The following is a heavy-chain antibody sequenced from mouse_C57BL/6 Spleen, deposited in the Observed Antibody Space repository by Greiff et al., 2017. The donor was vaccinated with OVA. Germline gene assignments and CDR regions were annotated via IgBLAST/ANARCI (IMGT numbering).Heavy chain of an antibody. CDR3: ATDYYCSSYFDY. CDR2: IYPGDGDT. Sequence: QVQLQQSGPELVKPGASVKISCKASGYAFSSSWMNWVKQRPGKGLEWIGRIYPGDGDTNYNGKFKGKATLTADKSSSTAYMQLSSLTSEDSAVYFCATDYYCSSYFDYWGQGTTLTVSS. D-gene: IGHD1-1*01. J-gene: IGHJ2*01. CDR1: GYAFSSSW. V-gene: IGHV1-82*01.